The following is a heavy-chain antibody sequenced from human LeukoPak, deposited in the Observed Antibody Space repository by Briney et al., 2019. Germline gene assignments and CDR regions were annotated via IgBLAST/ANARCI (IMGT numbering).Heavy chain of an antibody. CDR1: GYTFTDYY. CDR2: INPNSGVT. D-gene: IGHD5-12*01. V-gene: IGHV1-2*06. J-gene: IGHJ4*02. Sequence: ASVKVSCKASGYTFTDYYMYWVRQAPGQGLEWMRRINPNSGVTNYAQKFQGRVTMTRDTSISTAYMELSRLRSDDTAVYYCAREDYSGYDSGSDYWGQGTLVTVSS. CDR3: AREDYSGYDSGSDY.